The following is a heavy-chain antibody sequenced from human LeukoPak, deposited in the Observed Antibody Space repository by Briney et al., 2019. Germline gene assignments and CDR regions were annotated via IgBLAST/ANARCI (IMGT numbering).Heavy chain of an antibody. V-gene: IGHV4-30-4*08. Sequence: SETLSLTCTVSGGSISSGDYYWSWIRQPPGKGLEWIGYIYYSGSTYYNPSLKSRVTISVDTSKNQFSLKLSSVTAADTAVYYCARVVTQGYFDYWGQGTLVIVSS. J-gene: IGHJ4*02. D-gene: IGHD4-23*01. CDR3: ARVVTQGYFDY. CDR1: GGSISSGDYY. CDR2: IYYSGST.